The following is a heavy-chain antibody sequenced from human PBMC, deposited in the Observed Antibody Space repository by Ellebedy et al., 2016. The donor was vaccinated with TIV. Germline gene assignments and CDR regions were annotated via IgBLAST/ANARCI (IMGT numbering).Heavy chain of an antibody. CDR1: GFTFSSYA. Sequence: GGSLRLXXAASGFTFSSYAMSWVRQAPGKGLEWVSVLSGSGGSTDYADSVKGRFTISRDNSKNTLYMQMNSLRAEDTAVYYCAKDRGHDYGDQLSSWGQGTLVTVSS. CDR3: AKDRGHDYGDQLSS. V-gene: IGHV3-23*01. J-gene: IGHJ4*02. CDR2: LSGSGGST. D-gene: IGHD4-17*01.